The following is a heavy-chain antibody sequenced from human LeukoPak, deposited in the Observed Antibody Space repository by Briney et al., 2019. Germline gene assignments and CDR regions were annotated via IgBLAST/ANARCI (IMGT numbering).Heavy chain of an antibody. J-gene: IGHJ5*02. CDR1: GFTLNGYW. CDR3: ARVATGSYDWFDP. V-gene: IGHV3-74*01. CDR2: INSDGSTT. D-gene: IGHD3-10*01. Sequence: GGSLGLSCAAPGFTLNGYWMHWVRQAPGKGLVWVSRINSDGSTTSYADSVKGRFAISRDNSKNTLYLQMNSLRAEDTAVYFCARVATGSYDWFDPWGQGTLVTVSS.